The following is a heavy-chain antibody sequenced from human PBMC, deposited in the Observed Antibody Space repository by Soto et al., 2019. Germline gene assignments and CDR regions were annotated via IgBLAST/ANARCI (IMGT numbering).Heavy chain of an antibody. CDR1: GGSISSYY. V-gene: IGHV4-59*01. Sequence: QVQLQESGPGLVKPSETLSLTCTVSGGSISSYYWSWIRQPPGKGLEWIGYIYYSGSTNYNPYLKSRDTISVDTSKSQFSLKLSSVTAAEADVYYCARSMGLYCSGGSCYGGDWFDPWGQGTLVTVSS. J-gene: IGHJ5*02. CDR3: ARSMGLYCSGGSCYGGDWFDP. CDR2: IYYSGST. D-gene: IGHD2-15*01.